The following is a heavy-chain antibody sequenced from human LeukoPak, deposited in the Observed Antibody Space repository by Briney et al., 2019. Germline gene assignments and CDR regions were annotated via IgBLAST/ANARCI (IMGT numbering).Heavy chain of an antibody. V-gene: IGHV1-18*03. CDR3: ARDSSDRLEYMDF. CDR2: ISTYNGYA. J-gene: IGHJ6*04. D-gene: IGHD6-19*01. Sequence: GAAVTVSDKASRYTLHSHGIIWGLQPPGQGLEGMGGISTYNGYADYAPRRQGRVTMTTETNRSRAYMELGSLRSDDVAVYSCARDSSDRLEYMDFWGTGVPVTVSS. CDR1: RYTLHSHG.